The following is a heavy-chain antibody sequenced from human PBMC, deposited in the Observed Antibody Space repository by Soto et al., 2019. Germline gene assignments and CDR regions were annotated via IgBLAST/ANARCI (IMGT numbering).Heavy chain of an antibody. CDR3: VRPNFGALTHFDF. CDR2: IFPGASHT. D-gene: IGHD3-16*01. CDR1: GYTFTNYW. V-gene: IGHV5-51*01. J-gene: IGHJ4*02. Sequence: PGESLKISCKAIGYTFTNYWIGWVRQTPGKGLEWMGIIFPGASHTRYNPSFEGQVTVSADESISTAYLQWNTLKASDTAMYYCVRPNFGALTHFDFWGQGTLVTVSS.